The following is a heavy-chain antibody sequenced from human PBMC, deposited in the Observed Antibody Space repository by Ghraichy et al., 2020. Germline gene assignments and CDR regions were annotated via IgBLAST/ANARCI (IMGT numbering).Heavy chain of an antibody. V-gene: IGHV3-43D*04. Sequence: GGSLRLSCAASGFTFDDYAMHWVRQAPGKGLEWVSLISWDGGSTYYVDSVKGRFTISRDNSKNSLYLQMNSLRAEDTALYYCAKERYGYAYYYYMDVWGKGTTVTVSS. CDR1: GFTFDDYA. D-gene: IGHD5-18*01. CDR3: AKERYGYAYYYYMDV. CDR2: ISWDGGST. J-gene: IGHJ6*03.